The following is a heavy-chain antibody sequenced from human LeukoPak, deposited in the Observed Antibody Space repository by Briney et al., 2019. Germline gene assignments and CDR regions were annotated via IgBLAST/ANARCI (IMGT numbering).Heavy chain of an antibody. V-gene: IGHV5-51*01. CDR1: GYSFTSYW. J-gene: IGHJ4*02. Sequence: LGESLKISCKGSGYSFTSYWIGWVRQMPGKGLEWMGIIHPGDSDTRYSPSFQGQVTISADKSISTAYLQWSSLEASDTAMYYCARPSSSGWSKFDYWGQGTLVTVSS. CDR2: IHPGDSDT. D-gene: IGHD6-19*01. CDR3: ARPSSSGWSKFDY.